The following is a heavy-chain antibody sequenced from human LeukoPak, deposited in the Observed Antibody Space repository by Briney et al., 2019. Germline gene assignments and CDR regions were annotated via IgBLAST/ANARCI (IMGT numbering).Heavy chain of an antibody. J-gene: IGHJ4*02. CDR1: GGSFSGYY. D-gene: IGHD3-10*01. Sequence: SETLSLTCVVYGGSFSGYYWSWIRQPPGKGLEWIGEINHSGSTNYNPSLKSRVTISVDTSKNQFSLKLSSVTAADTAVYYCARGLGGSGSYSEPYFDYWGQGTLVTVSS. CDR2: INHSGST. V-gene: IGHV4-34*01. CDR3: ARGLGGSGSYSEPYFDY.